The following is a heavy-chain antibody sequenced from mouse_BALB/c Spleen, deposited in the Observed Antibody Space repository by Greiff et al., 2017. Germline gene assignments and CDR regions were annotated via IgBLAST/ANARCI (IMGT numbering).Heavy chain of an antibody. J-gene: IGHJ4*01. Sequence: EVKLMESGGGLVKPGGSLKLSCAASGFTFSDYYMYWVRQTPEKRLEWVATISDGGSYTYYPDSVKGRFTISRDNAKNNLYLQMSSLKSEDTAMYYCARDSITTVVEGGYAMDYWGQGTSVTVSS. CDR2: ISDGGSYT. CDR3: ARDSITTVVEGGYAMDY. V-gene: IGHV5-4*02. CDR1: GFTFSDYY. D-gene: IGHD1-1*01.